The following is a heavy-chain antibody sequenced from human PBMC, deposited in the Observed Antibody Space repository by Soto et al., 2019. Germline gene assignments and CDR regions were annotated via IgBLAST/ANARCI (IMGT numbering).Heavy chain of an antibody. Sequence: GGSLRLSCAASGFTFSSYATSWVRQAPGKGLEWVSAISGSGGSTYYADSVKGRFTISRDNSKNTLYLQMNSLRAEDTAVYYCAKERSSPGYYYGMDVWGQGTTVTVSS. D-gene: IGHD6-13*01. J-gene: IGHJ6*02. CDR2: ISGSGGST. CDR3: AKERSSPGYYYGMDV. V-gene: IGHV3-23*01. CDR1: GFTFSSYA.